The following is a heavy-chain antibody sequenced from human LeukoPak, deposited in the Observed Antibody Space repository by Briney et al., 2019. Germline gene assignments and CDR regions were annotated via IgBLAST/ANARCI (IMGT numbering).Heavy chain of an antibody. V-gene: IGHV1-2*02. CDR3: ARVLLTYYFDSSGYYDY. Sequence: GASVKVSCKASGYTFTGYYMHWVRQAPGQGLEWMGWINPNSGGTNYAQKFQDRVTMTRDTSISTAYMELSRLRSDDTADYYCARVLLTYYFDSSGYYDYWGQGTLVTVSS. J-gene: IGHJ4*02. CDR1: GYTFTGYY. D-gene: IGHD3-22*01. CDR2: INPNSGGT.